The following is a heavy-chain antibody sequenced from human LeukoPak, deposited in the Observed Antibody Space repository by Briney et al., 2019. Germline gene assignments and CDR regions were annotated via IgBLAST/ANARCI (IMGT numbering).Heavy chain of an antibody. Sequence: SETLTLTCAVYGGSFSGYYWSWIRQPPGKGLEWIGEINHSGSTNYNPSLKSRVTISVDTSKNQFSLKLSSVTAADTAVYYCARVGVLDTAMPIYYFDYWGQGTLVTVSS. J-gene: IGHJ4*02. CDR2: INHSGST. CDR3: ARVGVLDTAMPIYYFDY. D-gene: IGHD5-18*01. CDR1: GGSFSGYY. V-gene: IGHV4-34*01.